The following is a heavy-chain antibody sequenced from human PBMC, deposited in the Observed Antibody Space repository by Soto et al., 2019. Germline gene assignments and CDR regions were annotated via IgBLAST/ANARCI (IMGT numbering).Heavy chain of an antibody. D-gene: IGHD6-6*01. CDR3: ARHRARNGFDP. V-gene: IGHV4-30-2*03. CDR2: IYYSGST. Sequence: PSETLSLTCAVSGGSMSRGGQSWSCIRQPPGKGLEWLGFIYYSGSTYYNPSLKSRVTISVDTSKTQFSLKLSSVTAADTAVFYCARHRARNGFDPWGQGTLVTVSS. J-gene: IGHJ5*02. CDR1: GGSMSRGGQS.